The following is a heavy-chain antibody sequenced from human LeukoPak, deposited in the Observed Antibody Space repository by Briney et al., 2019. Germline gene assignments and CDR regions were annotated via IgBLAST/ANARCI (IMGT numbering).Heavy chain of an antibody. CDR2: IYSGGST. CDR3: ARGRSLKGYFDY. CDR1: GRTVSSNY. V-gene: IGHV3-66*01. J-gene: IGHJ4*02. Sequence: GGSLRLSCAASGRTVSSNYMSWVRQAPGKGLEWVSVIYSGGSTYYADSVKGRFNISRDNSKNTLYLQMNSLSAEDTAVYYCARGRSLKGYFDYWGQGNQVAVSS.